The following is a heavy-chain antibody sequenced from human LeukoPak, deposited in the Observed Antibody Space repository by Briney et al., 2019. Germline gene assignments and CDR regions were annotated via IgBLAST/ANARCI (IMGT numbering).Heavy chain of an antibody. V-gene: IGHV3-30*18. D-gene: IGHD2-2*01. Sequence: GGSLRLSCAASGFTFSRYGMHWVRQAPGKGGERVADISYDGSNKYYADSVKGGFTISREKSKNTLYLQMNSLRAEDTAVYYCAKDQKPYCSSTSCYPYGAFDYWGQGTLVTVSS. CDR2: ISYDGSNK. J-gene: IGHJ4*02. CDR1: GFTFSRYG. CDR3: AKDQKPYCSSTSCYPYGAFDY.